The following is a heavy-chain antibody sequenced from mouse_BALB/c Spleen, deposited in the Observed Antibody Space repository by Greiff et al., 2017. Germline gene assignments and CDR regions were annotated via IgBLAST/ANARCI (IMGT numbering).Heavy chain of an antibody. D-gene: IGHD2-1*01. CDR1: GYTFTSYY. J-gene: IGHJ4*01. Sequence: LQESGAELVKPGASVKLSCKASGYTFTSYYMYWVKQRPGQGLEWIGEINPSNGGTNFNEKFKSKATLTVDKSSSTAYMQLSSLTSEDSAVYYCTRGGNYYAMDYWGQGTSVTVSS. CDR2: INPSNGGT. CDR3: TRGGNYYAMDY. V-gene: IGHV1S81*02.